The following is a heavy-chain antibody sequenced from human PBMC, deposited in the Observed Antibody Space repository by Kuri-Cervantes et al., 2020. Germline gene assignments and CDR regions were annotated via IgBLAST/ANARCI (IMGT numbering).Heavy chain of an antibody. CDR3: ARDYDFWRQEIHPLDY. CDR2: ISAYNGNT. CDR1: GHTFTSYG. J-gene: IGHJ4*02. Sequence: ASVKVSCKASGHTFTSYGISWVRQAPGQGLEWMGWISAYNGNTNYAQKLQGRVTMTTDTSTSTAYMELRSLRSDDTAVYYCARDYDFWRQEIHPLDYWGQGTLVTVSS. V-gene: IGHV1-18*01. D-gene: IGHD3-3*01.